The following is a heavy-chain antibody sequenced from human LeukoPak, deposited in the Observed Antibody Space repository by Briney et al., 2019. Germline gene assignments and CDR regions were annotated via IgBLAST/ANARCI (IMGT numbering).Heavy chain of an antibody. V-gene: IGHV3-21*01. CDR3: ARIWGSYRSGFDY. D-gene: IGHD3-16*02. J-gene: IGHJ4*02. CDR2: ISSSSSYI. CDR1: GFTFSSYS. Sequence: GGSLRLSCAASGFTFSSYSMNWVRQAPGKGLEWVSSISSSSSYIYYADSVKGRFTISRDNAKNSLYLQMNSLRAEDTAVYYCARIWGSYRSGFDYWGQGTLVTVSS.